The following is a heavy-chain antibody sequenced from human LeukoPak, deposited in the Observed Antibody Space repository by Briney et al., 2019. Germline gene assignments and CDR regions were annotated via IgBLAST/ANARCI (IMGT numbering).Heavy chain of an antibody. Sequence: SETLSLTCTVSGGSISNYYWNWIRQPPGKGLEWIGYIYYSGSTNYNPSLKSRVTISVDTSKNQLSLKLTSVTAADTAVYYCARQGGYSSSPDFWGQGTLVTVSS. J-gene: IGHJ4*02. D-gene: IGHD6-13*01. V-gene: IGHV4-59*08. CDR3: ARQGGYSSSPDF. CDR1: GGSISNYY. CDR2: IYYSGST.